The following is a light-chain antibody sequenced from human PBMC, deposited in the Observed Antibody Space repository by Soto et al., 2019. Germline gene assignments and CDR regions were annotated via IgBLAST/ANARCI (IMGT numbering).Light chain of an antibody. J-gene: IGKJ4*01. Sequence: DIVMTQSPDSLAVSLGERATINCESSQSVLYSTNNKNYLAWYQQKPGQPPKLLIYWASTRESGVPDRFSGSGSGTDFALTISSLQAEDVAVYYCQQYYSLPLTFGGGTTGDIK. CDR3: QQYYSLPLT. CDR1: QSVLYSTNNKNY. V-gene: IGKV4-1*01. CDR2: WAS.